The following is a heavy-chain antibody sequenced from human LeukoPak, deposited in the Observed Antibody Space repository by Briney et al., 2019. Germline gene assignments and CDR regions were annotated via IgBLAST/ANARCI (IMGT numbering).Heavy chain of an antibody. Sequence: PSETLSLTCTVSGGSISSSSYYWGWIRQPPGKGLEWIGSIYYSGSTYYNPSLKSRVTISVDTSKNQFSLKLSSVTATDTAVYYCARSGTGYCSGGSCYEAYPHYFDYWGQGTLVTVSS. CDR3: ARSGTGYCSGGSCYEAYPHYFDY. CDR1: GGSISSSSYY. J-gene: IGHJ4*02. V-gene: IGHV4-39*07. D-gene: IGHD2-15*01. CDR2: IYYSGST.